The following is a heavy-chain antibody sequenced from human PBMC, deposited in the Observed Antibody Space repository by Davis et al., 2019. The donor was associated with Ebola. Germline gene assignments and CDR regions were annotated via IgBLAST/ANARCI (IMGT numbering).Heavy chain of an antibody. CDR2: ISGSAGGGST. D-gene: IGHD5/OR15-5a*01. CDR1: GFTFSSYA. J-gene: IGHJ4*02. V-gene: IGHV3-23*01. CDR3: ARGVPPDH. Sequence: GESLKISCAASGFTFSSYAMSWVRQAPGKGLEWVSAISGSAGGGSTYYADSVKGRFTISKDNSKNALYLQMNSLTADDTAVYYCARGVPPDHWGQGTLVAVSS.